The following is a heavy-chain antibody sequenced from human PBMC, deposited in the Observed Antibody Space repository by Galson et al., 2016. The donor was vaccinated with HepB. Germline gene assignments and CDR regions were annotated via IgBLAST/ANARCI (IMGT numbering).Heavy chain of an antibody. CDR2: INPYNGDT. J-gene: IGHJ4*02. D-gene: IGHD2-15*01. V-gene: IGHV1-18*01. CDR3: ARVHCSGGSCYPYGGVDY. CDR1: GYTFSLYG. Sequence: SVKVSCKASGYTFSLYGISWVRQAPGQGLEWMGWINPYNGDTNYAQKLQGGVTMTTYTSTSAAYMELRSLRSDDTAVYYCARVHCSGGSCYPYGGVDYWGQGTLVTVSS.